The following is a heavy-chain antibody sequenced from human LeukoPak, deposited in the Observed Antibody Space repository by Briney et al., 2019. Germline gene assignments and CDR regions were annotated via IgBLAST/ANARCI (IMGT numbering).Heavy chain of an antibody. CDR3: AKGIDSSSWMGFDY. CDR2: ISWNSGSI. D-gene: IGHD6-13*01. CDR1: GCTFDDYA. Sequence: GGSLRLSCAASGCTFDDYAMHWVRQAPGKGLEWVSGISWNSGSIGYADSVKGRFTISRDNAKNSLYLQMNSLRAEDTALYYCAKGIDSSSWMGFDYWGQGTLVTVSS. J-gene: IGHJ4*02. V-gene: IGHV3-9*01.